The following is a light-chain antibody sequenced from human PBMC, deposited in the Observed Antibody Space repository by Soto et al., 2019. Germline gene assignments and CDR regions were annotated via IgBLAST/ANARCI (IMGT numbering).Light chain of an antibody. CDR3: SSYTSSSTLYV. CDR2: DVS. J-gene: IGLJ1*01. CDR1: SSDVGGYNY. V-gene: IGLV2-14*01. Sequence: QSALTQPASVSGSPGQSITISCTGTSSDVGGYNYVSWYQQHPGKAPKLMIYDVSNRTSGVSNRLSDSKSGNTASLTISGLQAEDEADYYCSSYTSSSTLYVFGTGTKVTVL.